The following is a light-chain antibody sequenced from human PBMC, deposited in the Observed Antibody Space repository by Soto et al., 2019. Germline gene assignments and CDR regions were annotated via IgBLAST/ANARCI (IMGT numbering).Light chain of an antibody. CDR1: TGTVASGHY. V-gene: IGLV7-46*01. Sequence: QAVVTQEPSLTVSPGGTVTLTCGSSTGTVASGHYPFWFQQKPGQAPRTLIYDTSSKHSWTPARFSGSLLGGKAALTLSGAQPEDEADYFCLLSYSGTRVFGGGTKVTVL. J-gene: IGLJ2*01. CDR3: LLSYSGTRV. CDR2: DTS.